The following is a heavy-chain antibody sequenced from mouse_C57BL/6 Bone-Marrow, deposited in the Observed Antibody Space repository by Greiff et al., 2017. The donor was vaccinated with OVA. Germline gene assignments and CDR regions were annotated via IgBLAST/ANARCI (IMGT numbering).Heavy chain of an antibody. V-gene: IGHV2-2*01. CDR1: GFSLTSYG. D-gene: IGHD2-4*01. CDR3: ARMIDY. J-gene: IGHJ4*01. Sequence: VKLQESGPGLVQPSQSLSITCTVSGFSLTSYGVHWVRQSPGKGLEWLGVIWSGGSTDYNAAFISRRSISKDNSKSQVFFKMNSLQADDTAIYYCARMIDYWGQGTSVTVSS. CDR2: IWSGGST.